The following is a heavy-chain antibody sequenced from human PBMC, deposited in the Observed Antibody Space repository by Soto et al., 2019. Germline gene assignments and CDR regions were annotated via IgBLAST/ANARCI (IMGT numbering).Heavy chain of an antibody. J-gene: IGHJ6*03. Sequence: EVQLVESGGGLVQPGGSLRLSCAASGFNVSNNYMSWVRQAPGKGLEWVSVIYPSGNSYFADSVKGRFTLSRHTSKNTLYLQMNSLRAEDTAVYYCAREGVPFDHNYYMDGWGTGTAVTVSS. CDR1: GFNVSNNY. D-gene: IGHD3-9*01. CDR2: IYPSGNS. V-gene: IGHV3-53*04. CDR3: AREGVPFDHNYYMDG.